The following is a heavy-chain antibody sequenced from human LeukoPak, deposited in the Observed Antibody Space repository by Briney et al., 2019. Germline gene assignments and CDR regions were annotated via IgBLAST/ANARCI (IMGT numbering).Heavy chain of an antibody. CDR1: GYTFTSYY. D-gene: IGHD6-13*01. V-gene: IGHV1-46*01. J-gene: IGHJ3*02. Sequence: ASVKVSCKASGYTFTSYYMYWVRQAPGQGLEWMGIINPSGGSTSYAQKFQGRVTMTRDTSTSTVYMELSSLRSEDTAVYYCARKMKDSSRSFDAFDIWGQGTMVTVSS. CDR3: ARKMKDSSRSFDAFDI. CDR2: INPSGGST.